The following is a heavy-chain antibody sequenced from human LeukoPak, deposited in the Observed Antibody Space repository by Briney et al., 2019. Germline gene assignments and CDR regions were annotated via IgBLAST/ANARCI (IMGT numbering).Heavy chain of an antibody. CDR3: AKSYDYTPKSPDY. CDR2: LTGSGAST. V-gene: IGHV3-23*01. D-gene: IGHD4-11*01. J-gene: IGHJ4*02. CDR1: GFTFRNYA. Sequence: PGGSLRLSCAASGFTFRNYAMGWVRQAPGKGLEWVSALTGSGASTYFADSVKGRFTISRDNSKNTLYLQMNSLRGEDTAVYYCAKSYDYTPKSPDYWGQGTLVTVSS.